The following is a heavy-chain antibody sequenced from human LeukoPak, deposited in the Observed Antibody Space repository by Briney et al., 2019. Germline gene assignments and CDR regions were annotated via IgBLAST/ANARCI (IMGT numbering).Heavy chain of an antibody. J-gene: IGHJ4*02. Sequence: GGSLRLSCAASGFSFGDTWMSWVRQAPGKGLEWVSAISGSGGSTYYADSVKGRFTISRDNSKNTLYLQMNSLRAEDTAVYYCAKDLRVAFGGVFDYWGQGTLVTVSS. CDR2: ISGSGGST. D-gene: IGHD5-12*01. CDR1: GFSFGDTW. V-gene: IGHV3-23*01. CDR3: AKDLRVAFGGVFDY.